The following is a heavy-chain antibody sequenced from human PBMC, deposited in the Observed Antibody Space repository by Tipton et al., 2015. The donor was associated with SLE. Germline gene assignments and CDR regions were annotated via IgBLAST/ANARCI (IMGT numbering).Heavy chain of an antibody. CDR2: IYYSGTT. Sequence: TLSLTCTVSRGSISISHYYWGWVRQSPGKGLEWIGTIYYSGTTYYNPSLVDRVTLSIDTSKNQFSLKLSSVTAADTAVYYCVRLELPATKADYWGPGTLVTVSS. J-gene: IGHJ4*02. D-gene: IGHD5-24*01. CDR3: VRLELPATKADY. V-gene: IGHV4-30-4*08. CDR1: RGSISISHYY.